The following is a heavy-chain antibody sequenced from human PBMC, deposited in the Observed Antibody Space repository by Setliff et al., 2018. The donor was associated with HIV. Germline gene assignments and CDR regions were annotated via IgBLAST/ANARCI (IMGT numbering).Heavy chain of an antibody. CDR3: ARGPSGYYYYYAMDV. J-gene: IGHJ6*02. Sequence: SETLSLTCTVSGGSISSTGYYWVWIRQSPGKGLEWIGTMSYTGSTSYNPSLRSRVTISVDTSKNQFSLKMNSVTAADTAVYYCARGPSGYYYYYAMDVWGQGTTVTVSS. V-gene: IGHV4-39*07. CDR1: GGSISSTGYY. CDR2: MSYTGST.